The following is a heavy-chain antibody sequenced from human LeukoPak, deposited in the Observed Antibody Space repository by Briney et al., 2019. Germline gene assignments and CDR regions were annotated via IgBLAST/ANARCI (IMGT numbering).Heavy chain of an antibody. CDR3: AKDMRFDWTPYYFDY. D-gene: IGHD3-9*01. CDR2: ISYDGSIK. V-gene: IGHV3-30*04. J-gene: IGHJ4*02. CDR1: GFSFSNYA. Sequence: GRSLRLSCAASGFSFSNYAMHWVRQTPGKGLEWVAVISYDGSIKYYADSVEGRFTISRDNSKNTLYLQMNSLRAEDTAVYYCAKDMRFDWTPYYFDYWGQGTLVTVSS.